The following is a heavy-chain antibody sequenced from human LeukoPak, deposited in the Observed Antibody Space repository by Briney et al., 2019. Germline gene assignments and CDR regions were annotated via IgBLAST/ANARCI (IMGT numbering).Heavy chain of an antibody. J-gene: IGHJ4*02. D-gene: IGHD6-13*01. V-gene: IGHV3-48*04. Sequence: GGSLRLSCAASGFTFSSYSMNWVRQAPGKGLEWVSYISSSSSTIYYADSVKGRFTISRDNAKNSLYLQMNSLRAEDTAVYYCARHEGGSSSSPDYWGQGTLVTVSS. CDR2: ISSSSSTI. CDR3: ARHEGGSSSSPDY. CDR1: GFTFSSYS.